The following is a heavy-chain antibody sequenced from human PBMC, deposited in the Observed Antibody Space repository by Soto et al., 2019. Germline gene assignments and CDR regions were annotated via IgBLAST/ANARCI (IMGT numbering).Heavy chain of an antibody. D-gene: IGHD3-22*01. CDR2: ISSSGDII. Sequence: PWGSLRLSCAGSGFSFSDYYMSWIRQAPWKGLEWVSYISSSGDIIYYADSVKGRFTISRDNAKNSLYLQMNSLRAEDTAVYYCARDLGYYASDGYFDYWGQGTVVTVSS. V-gene: IGHV3-11*01. J-gene: IGHJ4*02. CDR3: ARDLGYYASDGYFDY. CDR1: GFSFSDYY.